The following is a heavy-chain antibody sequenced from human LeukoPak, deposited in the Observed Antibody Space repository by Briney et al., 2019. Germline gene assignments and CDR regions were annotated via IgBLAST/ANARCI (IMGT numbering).Heavy chain of an antibody. D-gene: IGHD4-17*01. CDR2: IYYSGST. Sequence: SETLSLTCTVSGGSISSSSYYWGWICQPPGKGLEWIGSIYYSGSTYYNPSLKSRVTISVDTSKNQFSLKLSSVTAADTAVYYCARSDYGDYYYYYYMDVWGKGTTVTVSS. CDR1: GGSISSSSYY. V-gene: IGHV4-39*07. CDR3: ARSDYGDYYYYYYMDV. J-gene: IGHJ6*03.